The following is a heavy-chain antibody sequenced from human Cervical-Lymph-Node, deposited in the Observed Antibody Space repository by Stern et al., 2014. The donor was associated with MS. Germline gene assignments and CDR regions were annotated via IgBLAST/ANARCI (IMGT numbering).Heavy chain of an antibody. CDR1: GYTFTGYY. Sequence: QMQLVQSGAEVKKPGASVKVSCKASGYTFTGYYIHLVRQAPGQGLEWMGWMNSNSGRTNYAQNFQGRVTMTRDTSISTAYMEVTGLRSDDTAVYYCARDLTGDGILYLDYWGQGTLVTVSS. J-gene: IGHJ4*02. CDR3: ARDLTGDGILYLDY. V-gene: IGHV1-2*02. D-gene: IGHD7-27*01. CDR2: MNSNSGRT.